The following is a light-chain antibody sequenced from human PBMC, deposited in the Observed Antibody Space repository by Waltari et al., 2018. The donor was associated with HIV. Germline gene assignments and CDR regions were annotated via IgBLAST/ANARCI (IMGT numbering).Light chain of an antibody. V-gene: IGLV2-11*01. J-gene: IGLJ2*01. CDR2: DVS. CDR1: NSDVGCYKY. Sequence: QSALTQPRPVSGSPGQSDTIPCTGTNSDVGCYKYDPCYQQHPGKAPNLIIYDVSKRPSGVPHRFSGSKSGNTASLTISGLQAEDEADYYCCSYAGSYPHVVFGGGTKLTVL. CDR3: CSYAGSYPHVV.